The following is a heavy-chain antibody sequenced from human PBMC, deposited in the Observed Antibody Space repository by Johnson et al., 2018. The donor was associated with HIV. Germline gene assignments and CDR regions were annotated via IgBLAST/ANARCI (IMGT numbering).Heavy chain of an antibody. J-gene: IGHJ3*02. CDR2: ISYDGSNK. CDR3: AKGGSLGGFDI. CDR1: GFTFSSYG. Sequence: QVQLVESGGGVVQPGGSLRLSCAASGFTFSSYGMHWVRQAPGKGLEWVAFISYDGSNKYYVDSVKGRFTISRDNAKNSLYLQMNSLRAEDTAVYYCAKGGSLGGFDIWGQGTMVTVSS. V-gene: IGHV3-33*03. D-gene: IGHD3-16*01.